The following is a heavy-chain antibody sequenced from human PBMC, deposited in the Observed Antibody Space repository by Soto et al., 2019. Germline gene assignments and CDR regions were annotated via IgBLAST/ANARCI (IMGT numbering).Heavy chain of an antibody. V-gene: IGHV3-43*01. J-gene: IGHJ6*02. Sequence: GGSLRLSCAASGFTFDDYTMHWVRQAPGKGLEWVSLISWDGGSTYYADSVKGRFTISRDNSKNSLYLQMNSLRTEDTALYYCASSFPIHASHYGMDVWGQGTTVTVAS. CDR2: ISWDGGST. CDR1: GFTFDDYT. CDR3: ASSFPIHASHYGMDV.